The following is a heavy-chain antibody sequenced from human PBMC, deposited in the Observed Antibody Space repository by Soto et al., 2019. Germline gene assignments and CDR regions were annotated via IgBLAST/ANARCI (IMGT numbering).Heavy chain of an antibody. CDR1: GFTFSNAW. D-gene: IGHD3-10*01. Sequence: GGSMRLSCAASGFTFSNAWMNWVRQAPGKGLEWVGRIKSKTDGGTTEYAASVKGRFTISRDDSKSIAYLQMNSLKTEDTAVYYCTAHRSSITMRRGIIIGDYYYYGMDVWGQGTTVTVSS. V-gene: IGHV3-15*07. CDR2: IKSKTDGGTT. J-gene: IGHJ6*02. CDR3: TAHRSSITMRRGIIIGDYYYYGMDV.